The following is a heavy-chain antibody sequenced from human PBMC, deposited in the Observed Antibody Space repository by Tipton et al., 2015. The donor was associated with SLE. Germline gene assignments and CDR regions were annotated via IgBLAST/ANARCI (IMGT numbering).Heavy chain of an antibody. CDR2: IKHGGST. CDR3: ARSLFVVVEAATYYYHGLDV. J-gene: IGHJ6*02. CDR1: GGSFSGYY. D-gene: IGHD2-15*01. V-gene: IGHV4-34*01. Sequence: TLSLTCAVYGGSFSGYYWSWIRQAPGKGLEWGGEIKHGGSTYYNPSLKSRVTMSVDTVKNQLSLKLSSMTAADTAVYYCARSLFVVVEAATYYYHGLDVWGQGTTVTVSS.